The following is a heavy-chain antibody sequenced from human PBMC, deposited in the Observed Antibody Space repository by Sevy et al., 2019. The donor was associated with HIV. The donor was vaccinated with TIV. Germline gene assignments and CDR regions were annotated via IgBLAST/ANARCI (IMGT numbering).Heavy chain of an antibody. V-gene: IGHV3-11*01. CDR3: VREVYAFDI. CDR1: GFIFSDYY. J-gene: IGHJ3*02. CDR2: IPSSGSSI. Sequence: LGGSLRLSCEASGFIFSDYYMNWVRQAPGKGLEWISYIPSSGSSIFYADSVKGRFTISRDNAKNSLYLQMNSLRAEDTAVYYCVREVYAFDIWGQGTMVTVSS.